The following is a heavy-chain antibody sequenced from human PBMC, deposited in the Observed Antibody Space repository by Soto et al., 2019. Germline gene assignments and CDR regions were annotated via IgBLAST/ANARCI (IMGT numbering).Heavy chain of an antibody. J-gene: IGHJ6*02. Sequence: EVQLLESGGGLVQPGGSLRLSCAASGFTFSSYAMSWVRQAPGKGLEWVSAISGSGGSTYYADSVKGRFTISRDNSKNTLYLQMNSLRAEDTAVYYCASDPNFHDILTTLYYYGMDVWGQGTTVTVSS. CDR3: ASDPNFHDILTTLYYYGMDV. D-gene: IGHD3-9*01. CDR1: GFTFSSYA. CDR2: ISGSGGST. V-gene: IGHV3-23*01.